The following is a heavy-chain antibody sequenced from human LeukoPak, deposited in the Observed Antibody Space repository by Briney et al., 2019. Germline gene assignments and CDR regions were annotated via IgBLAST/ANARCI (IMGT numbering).Heavy chain of an antibody. Sequence: GSLRLSCAASGFTFSSHAMSWVRQAPGKGLEWVSGISVPAGNTHYADSVKGRFTISRDNSKNTLYLQMNNLRAEDTAVYYCAKDRLQYGGNFDYWGQGTLVTVSS. J-gene: IGHJ4*02. CDR3: AKDRLQYGGNFDY. V-gene: IGHV3-23*01. D-gene: IGHD4-23*01. CDR1: GFTFSSHA. CDR2: ISVPAGNT.